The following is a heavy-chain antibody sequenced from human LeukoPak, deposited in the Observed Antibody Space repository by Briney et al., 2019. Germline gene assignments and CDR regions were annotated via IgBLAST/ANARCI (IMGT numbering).Heavy chain of an antibody. D-gene: IGHD5-18*01. V-gene: IGHV3-49*04. CDR3: TPSPGGYSYGYYDY. CDR2: IRSKAYGGTT. J-gene: IGHJ4*02. Sequence: GGSLRLSCTASGSTFGDYAMSWVRQAPGKGLEWVGFIRSKAYGGTTEYAASVKGRFTISRDDSKSIAYLQMNSLKTEDTAVYYCTPSPGGYSYGYYDYWGQGTLVTVSS. CDR1: GSTFGDYA.